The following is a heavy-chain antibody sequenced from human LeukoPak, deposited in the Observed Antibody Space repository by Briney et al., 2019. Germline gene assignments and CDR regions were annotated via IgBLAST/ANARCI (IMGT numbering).Heavy chain of an antibody. CDR2: MNPNSGNT. CDR1: GYTLTSYD. V-gene: IGHV1-8*01. Sequence: ASVKVSCKASGYTLTSYDINWVRQATGQGLEWMGWMNPNSGNTGYAQKFQGGVTITADKSTSTAYMELSSLRSEDTAVYYCARGGGSYYIDYWGQGTLVTVSS. D-gene: IGHD1-26*01. J-gene: IGHJ4*02. CDR3: ARGGGSYYIDY.